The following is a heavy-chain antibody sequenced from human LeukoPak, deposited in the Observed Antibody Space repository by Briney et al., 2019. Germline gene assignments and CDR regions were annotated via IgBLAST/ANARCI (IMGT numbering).Heavy chain of an antibody. CDR3: ARQDGSSWSFWCDYFDY. CDR2: IYYSGST. V-gene: IGHV4-39*01. Sequence: PSETLSLTCTVSGGSISSSSYYWGWIRQPPGKGLEWIGSIYYSGSTYYNPSLKSRVTISVDTSENQFSLKLSSVTAADTAVYYCARQDGSSWSFWCDYFDYWGQGTLVTVSS. J-gene: IGHJ4*02. D-gene: IGHD6-6*01. CDR1: GGSISSSSYY.